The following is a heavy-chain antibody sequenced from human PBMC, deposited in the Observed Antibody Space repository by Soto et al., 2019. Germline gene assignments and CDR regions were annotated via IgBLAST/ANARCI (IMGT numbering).Heavy chain of an antibody. Sequence: EVQLLESGGGLVQPGGSLRLSCAASGFTFSRYAMSLVRQAPGNGLEWVATVRNSGGSTSYADSVKGRFTISRDNSGNTVFLQMNSLRADDTALYYCAKGNLPYCSAGACYYFDYWGQGTLVAVSS. CDR3: AKGNLPYCSAGACYYFDY. CDR2: VRNSGGST. V-gene: IGHV3-23*01. J-gene: IGHJ4*02. D-gene: IGHD2-15*01. CDR1: GFTFSRYA.